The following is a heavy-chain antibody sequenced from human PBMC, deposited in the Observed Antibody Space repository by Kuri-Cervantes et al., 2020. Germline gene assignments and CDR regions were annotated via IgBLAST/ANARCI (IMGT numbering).Heavy chain of an antibody. J-gene: IGHJ6*02. V-gene: IGHV3-13*01. CDR3: ARLTYYSGSGSYYNDPYGMDV. CDR1: GFTFSSYD. CDR2: IGTAGDT. Sequence: GESLKISCAASGFTFSSYDMHWVRQATGKGLEWVSAIGTAGDTYYPGSVKGRFTISRENAKNSLYLQMNSLRAGDTAVYYCARLTYYSGSGSYYNDPYGMDVWGQGTTVTVSS. D-gene: IGHD3-10*01.